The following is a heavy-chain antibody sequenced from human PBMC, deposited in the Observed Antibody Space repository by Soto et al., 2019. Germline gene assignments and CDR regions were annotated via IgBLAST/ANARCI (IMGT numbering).Heavy chain of an antibody. CDR3: AKGGAIVAAGTRVYLYNAMDV. V-gene: IGHV1-2*02. J-gene: IGHJ6*02. CDR1: GYTFTGYY. CDR2: INPNSGDT. D-gene: IGHD1-26*01. Sequence: ASVKISCKASGYTFTGYYVHWVRQAPGQGLEWMGWINPNSGDTYLAQRFQGRVTMNRDTSIGTAYMELRGLTSDDTAEYYCAKGGAIVAAGTRVYLYNAMDVWGQGTTVTV.